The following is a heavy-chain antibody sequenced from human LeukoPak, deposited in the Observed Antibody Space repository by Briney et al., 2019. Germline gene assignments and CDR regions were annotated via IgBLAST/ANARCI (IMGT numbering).Heavy chain of an antibody. Sequence: ASVKVSCKASGYTFTSYGISWVRQAPGQGLEWMGWISAYNGNTNYAQKLQGRVTMTTGTSTSTAYMELRSLRSDDTAVYYCARVPHPLEPPDYWGQGTLVTVSS. D-gene: IGHD1-1*01. J-gene: IGHJ4*02. CDR1: GYTFTSYG. CDR3: ARVPHPLEPPDY. CDR2: ISAYNGNT. V-gene: IGHV1-18*01.